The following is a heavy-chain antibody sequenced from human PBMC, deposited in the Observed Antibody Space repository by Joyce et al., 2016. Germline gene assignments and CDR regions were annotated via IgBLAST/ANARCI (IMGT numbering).Heavy chain of an antibody. V-gene: IGHV3-13*05. CDR1: GFTFSAYG. Sequence: EVKLVEAGGVWAQHGGSLRLSCAASGFTFSAYGIDWVRHTTGKGLECVSAMGTAGSPYYAGSVNGRFTSSRDNAKSSLFLQMNMLRAEDTAVYYCAIERGGGMSAFDIWGQGTMVTVSS. J-gene: IGHJ3*02. D-gene: IGHD3-16*01. CDR3: AIERGGGMSAFDI. CDR2: MGTAGSP.